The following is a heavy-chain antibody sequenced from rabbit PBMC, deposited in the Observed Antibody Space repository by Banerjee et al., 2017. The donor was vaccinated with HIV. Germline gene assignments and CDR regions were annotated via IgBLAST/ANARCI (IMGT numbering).Heavy chain of an antibody. D-gene: IGHD4-1*01. Sequence: QSLEESGGDLVKPGASLTLTCTASGFSFRSSYSMCWVRLAPGKGLEWIACIGTSSGSTYYASWAKGRFTISKTSSTTVTLQMTSLTAADTATYFCARGIYNSGWGPYYFNLWGPGTLVTVS. CDR1: GFSFRSSYS. J-gene: IGHJ4*01. CDR3: ARGIYNSGWGPYYFNL. CDR2: IGTSSGST. V-gene: IGHV1S40*01.